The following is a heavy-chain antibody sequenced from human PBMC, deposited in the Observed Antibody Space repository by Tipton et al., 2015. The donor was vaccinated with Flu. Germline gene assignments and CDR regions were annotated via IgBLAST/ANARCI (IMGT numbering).Heavy chain of an antibody. J-gene: IGHJ4*02. D-gene: IGHD3-22*01. CDR3: AREGIYDSSVYLDN. Sequence: SLRLSCAASGFTFRTYTMNWVRQAPGKGLEWVSSISGGSNNIYYADSVRGRFTISRDNADNSLFLHMNSLRADDTAVYYCAREGIYDSSVYLDNWGQGTLVTVSS. V-gene: IGHV3-21*01. CDR1: GFTFRTYT. CDR2: ISGGSNNI.